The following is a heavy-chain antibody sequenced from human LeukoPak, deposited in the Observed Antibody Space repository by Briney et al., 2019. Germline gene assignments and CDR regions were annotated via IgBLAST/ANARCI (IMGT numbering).Heavy chain of an antibody. CDR3: AGRDSAAGLRTFDY. V-gene: IGHV4-39*01. Sequence: SGTLSLTCTVSGGSISSSSYYWGWIRQPPGKGLEWIGSIYYSGSTYYNPSLKSRVTISVDTSKNQFSLMLSSVTAADTAVYYCAGRDSAAGLRTFDYWGQGTLVTVSS. CDR2: IYYSGST. CDR1: GGSISSSSYY. J-gene: IGHJ4*02. D-gene: IGHD6-13*01.